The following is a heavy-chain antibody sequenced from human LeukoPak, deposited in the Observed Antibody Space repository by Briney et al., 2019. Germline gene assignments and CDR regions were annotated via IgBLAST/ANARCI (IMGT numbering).Heavy chain of an antibody. V-gene: IGHV3-21*01. CDR1: GFTFSSYS. Sequence: GGSLRLSCAASGFTFSSYSMNWVRQAPGKGLEWVSSISSSSSYIYYADSVKGRFTISRGNAKNSLYLQMNSLRAEDTAVYYCAARNYDFWSGYSSNDYWGQETLVTVSS. J-gene: IGHJ4*02. CDR2: ISSSSSYI. CDR3: AARNYDFWSGYSSNDY. D-gene: IGHD3-3*01.